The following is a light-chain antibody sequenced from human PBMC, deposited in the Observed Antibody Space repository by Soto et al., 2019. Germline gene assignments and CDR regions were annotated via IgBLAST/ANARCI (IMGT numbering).Light chain of an antibody. J-gene: IGKJ3*01. CDR3: QHYGSSLIFT. CDR2: ATS. CDR1: ESVNSNF. V-gene: IGKV3-20*01. Sequence: EIVLTQSPGTLSLSPGERATLSCRASESVNSNFLAWYQRRPGQGPRLLIYATSARATGIPDRFSGSGSGTDFTLTIRRLEPEDFAVYYCQHYGSSLIFTFGPGTKVEIK.